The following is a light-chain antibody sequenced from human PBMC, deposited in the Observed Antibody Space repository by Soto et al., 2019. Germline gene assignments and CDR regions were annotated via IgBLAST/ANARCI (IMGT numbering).Light chain of an antibody. V-gene: IGLV2-18*02. CDR2: EVS. CDR3: NSYTGSSTYV. J-gene: IGLJ1*01. Sequence: QSALTQPPSVSGPPGQSVAISCTGTSSDVGSYNRVSWYQQPPGAAPKLMIYEVSNRPSGVPDRFSGSKSGNTASLTISGLQAEDEADYYCNSYTGSSTYVFGTGTKLTVL. CDR1: SSDVGSYNR.